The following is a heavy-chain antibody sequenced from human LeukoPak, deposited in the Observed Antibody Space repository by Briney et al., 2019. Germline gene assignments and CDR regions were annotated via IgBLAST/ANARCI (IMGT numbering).Heavy chain of an antibody. D-gene: IGHD6-13*01. CDR1: GYTFTSYG. CDR2: INPYSGGT. CDR3: ARDVAAADSFTWFDP. J-gene: IGHJ5*02. Sequence: ASVKVSCKASGYTFTSYGISWVRQAPGQGLEWMGWINPYSGGTDYPQSFQGRVIMTRDTSISTAYMELSSLRSDDTAVYYCARDVAAADSFTWFDPWGQGTLVTVSS. V-gene: IGHV1-2*02.